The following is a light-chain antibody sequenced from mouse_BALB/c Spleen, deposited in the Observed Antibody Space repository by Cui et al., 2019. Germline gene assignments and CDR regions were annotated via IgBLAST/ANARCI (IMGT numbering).Light chain of an antibody. CDR2: AAT. CDR3: QHFWGTPYT. V-gene: IGKV12-46*01. CDR1: ENIYSN. Sequence: DIQMTQSPASLSVSVGETVTFTCRASENIYSNLAWYQQKQGKSPQLLVYAATNLADGVPSRFSGSGSGTQYSLKINSLQSEDFGSYYCQHFWGTPYTFGGGTKLEIK. J-gene: IGKJ2*01.